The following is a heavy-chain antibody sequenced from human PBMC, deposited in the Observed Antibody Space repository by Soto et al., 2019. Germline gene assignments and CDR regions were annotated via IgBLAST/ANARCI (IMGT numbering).Heavy chain of an antibody. J-gene: IGHJ6*02. V-gene: IGHV3-33*01. D-gene: IGHD1-20*01. CDR3: ARDNWSPVSDYYYGMDV. CDR1: GFTFSSYG. CDR2: IWYDGSNK. Sequence: QVQLVESGGGVVQPGRSLRLSCAASGFTFSSYGMHWVRQAPGKGLEWVAVIWYDGSNKYYADSVKGRFTISRDNSKNTLYLQMNSLRAEDTAVYYCARDNWSPVSDYYYGMDVWGQGTTVTVSS.